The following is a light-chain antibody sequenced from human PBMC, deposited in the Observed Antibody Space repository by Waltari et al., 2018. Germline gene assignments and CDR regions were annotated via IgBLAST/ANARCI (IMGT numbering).Light chain of an antibody. CDR1: QSVSRS. Sequence: EIVLTQSPGPLSLSPGERATLSCRASQSVSRSLAWYQQKPGQAPRLLIYDASTRATGIPDRFSGSGSGTDFSLTISRLEPEDFAVYYCQKYVSLPATFGQGTKVEIK. CDR2: DAS. J-gene: IGKJ1*01. CDR3: QKYVSLPAT. V-gene: IGKV3-20*01.